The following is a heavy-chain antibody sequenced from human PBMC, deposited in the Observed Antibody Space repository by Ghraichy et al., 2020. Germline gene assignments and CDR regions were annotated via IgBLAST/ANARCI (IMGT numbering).Heavy chain of an antibody. CDR2: ISSSSSYI. V-gene: IGHV3-21*01. CDR1: GFTFSSYS. CDR3: AELTAMVSGDYYYGMDV. Sequence: GGSLRLSCAASGFTFSSYSMNWVRQAPGKGLEWVSSISSSSSYIYYADSVKGRFTISRDNAKNSLYLQMNSLRAEDTAVYYCAELTAMVSGDYYYGMDVWGQGPTVTVSS. J-gene: IGHJ6*02. D-gene: IGHD5-18*01.